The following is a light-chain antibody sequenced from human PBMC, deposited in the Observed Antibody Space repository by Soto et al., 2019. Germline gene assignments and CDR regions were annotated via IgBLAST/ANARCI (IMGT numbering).Light chain of an antibody. V-gene: IGLV2-8*01. CDR3: KSYAGSNTYV. CDR2: EVV. CDR1: KNDIGVYDF. J-gene: IGLJ1*01. Sequence: QSVLTQPPSAYGSPGQSVTISCTGTKNDIGVYDFVSWYQHHPGKAPRLIIYEVVQRPSWVPDRFSGSKSGNTASLTVSGLQAADEADYFCKSYAGSNTYVFGSGTKVTVL.